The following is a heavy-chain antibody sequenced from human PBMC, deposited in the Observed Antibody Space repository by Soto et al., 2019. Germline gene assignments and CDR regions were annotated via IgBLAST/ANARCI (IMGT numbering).Heavy chain of an antibody. V-gene: IGHV1-18*01. D-gene: IGHD2-2*01. CDR2: ISAYNGNT. CDR3: AREDIVVVPAALDYYYGMDV. Sequence: GASVKVSCKASGYTFTSYGISWVRQAPGQGLEWMGWISAYNGNTNYAQKLQGRVTMTTDTSTSTAYMELRSLRSDDTAVYYCAREDIVVVPAALDYYYGMDVWGQGTTVTVSS. J-gene: IGHJ6*02. CDR1: GYTFTSYG.